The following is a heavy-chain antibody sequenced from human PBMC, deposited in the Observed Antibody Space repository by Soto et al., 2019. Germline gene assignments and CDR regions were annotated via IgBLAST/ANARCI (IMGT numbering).Heavy chain of an antibody. D-gene: IGHD3-22*01. CDR3: ARNDTSGHYSDY. V-gene: IGHV1-18*01. Sequence: QVQLVQSEAEVKKPGASVKVSCKASGYNFNTYGITWVRQAPGQGLEWMGWISVNSGTTNYAQKIQGRVTMTTDTPSSTAFMELRSLRSDDTAVYYCARNDTSGHYSDYWGQGTLVTVSS. J-gene: IGHJ4*02. CDR2: ISVNSGTT. CDR1: GYNFNTYG.